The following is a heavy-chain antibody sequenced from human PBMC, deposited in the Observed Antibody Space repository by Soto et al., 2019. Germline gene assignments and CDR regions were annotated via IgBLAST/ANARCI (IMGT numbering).Heavy chain of an antibody. Sequence: PSETLSLTCTVSGGSISSSSYYWGWIRQPPGKGLEWIGSIYYSGSTYYNPSLKSRVTISVETSKNQFSLKLSSVTAADTAVYYCAGIVVVPAATTGGDYYYYGMDVWGQGPTVTVSS. CDR2: IYYSGST. D-gene: IGHD2-2*01. J-gene: IGHJ6*02. CDR1: GGSISSSSYY. CDR3: AGIVVVPAATTGGDYYYYGMDV. V-gene: IGHV4-39*01.